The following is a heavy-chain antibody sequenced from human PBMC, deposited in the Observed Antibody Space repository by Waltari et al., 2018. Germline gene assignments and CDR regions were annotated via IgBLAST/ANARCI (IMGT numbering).Heavy chain of an antibody. CDR3: ASLNWYFDL. CDR2: ISTSSSTI. V-gene: IGHV3-48*01. J-gene: IGHJ2*01. Sequence: EVQLVESGGGLVQPGGSLSLSCAASGFTFTNYNMNWVRQAPGKGLEWVSHISTSSSTIYYAESVKGRFTISRDNAKNSLYMQMNSLRAEDTAVYYCASLNWYFDLWGRGTLVTVSS. CDR1: GFTFTNYN.